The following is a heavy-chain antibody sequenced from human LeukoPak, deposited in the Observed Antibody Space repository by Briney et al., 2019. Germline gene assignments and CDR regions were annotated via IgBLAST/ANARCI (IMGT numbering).Heavy chain of an antibody. Sequence: GASVKVSCKASGGTFSSYAISWVRQAPGQGLEWMGGIIPIFGTANYAQKFQGRVTITTDESTSTAYMELSSLRSEDTAVYYCATPGTSYYYYYMDVWGKGTTVTVSS. CDR3: ATPGTSYYYYYMDV. CDR2: IIPIFGTA. CDR1: GGTFSSYA. D-gene: IGHD2-2*01. J-gene: IGHJ6*03. V-gene: IGHV1-69*05.